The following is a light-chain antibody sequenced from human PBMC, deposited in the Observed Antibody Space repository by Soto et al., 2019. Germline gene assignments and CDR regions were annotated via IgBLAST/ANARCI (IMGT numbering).Light chain of an antibody. Sequence: AIRMTQSPSSLSASTGDRVTITCRASQGIASYLAWYQQKPGKAPKLLIYAASTLQSGVPSRFSGSGSGIDFTLTISWLQSEDSATNCCQQYYNSPLTVGGGTKVEIK. J-gene: IGKJ4*01. V-gene: IGKV1-8*01. CDR3: QQYYNSPLT. CDR2: AAS. CDR1: QGIASY.